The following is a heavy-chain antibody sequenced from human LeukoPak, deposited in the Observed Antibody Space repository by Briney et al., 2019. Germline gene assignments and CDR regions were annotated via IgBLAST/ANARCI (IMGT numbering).Heavy chain of an antibody. CDR2: IYSGGST. V-gene: IGHV3-53*01. CDR3: ARGPRQTYYDFWSGSQGDYFDY. CDR1: GFTVSSNY. J-gene: IGHJ4*02. Sequence: GGSLRLSCAASGFTVSSNYMSWVRQAPGKGLEWVSVIYSGGSTYYADSVKGRFTISRDNSKNTLYLQMNSLRAEDTAVYYCARGPRQTYYDFWSGSQGDYFDYWGQGTLVTVSS. D-gene: IGHD3-3*01.